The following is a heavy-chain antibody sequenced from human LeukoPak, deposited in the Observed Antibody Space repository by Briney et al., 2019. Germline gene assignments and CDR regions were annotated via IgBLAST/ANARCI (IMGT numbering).Heavy chain of an antibody. CDR3: ARRGTNSYYFFDY. J-gene: IGHJ4*02. Sequence: GGSLSHSCAASGFTFSTYGGRWVRRAPGKGLESVSGISDSGASTYYADSVKGRFTISRDNSKNTLYLQMNSLRAEDSAVYYCARRGTNSYYFFDYWGQGALVTVSS. V-gene: IGHV3-23*01. D-gene: IGHD2-2*01. CDR1: GFTFSTYG. CDR2: ISDSGAST.